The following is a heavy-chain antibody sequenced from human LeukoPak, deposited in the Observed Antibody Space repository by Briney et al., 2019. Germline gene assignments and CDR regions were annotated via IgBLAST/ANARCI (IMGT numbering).Heavy chain of an antibody. CDR3: ARVSISGSYSLFDY. Sequence: GGSLRLSCTASGFTFSSYSMNWVRQAPGKGLEWVSFITSSSSYIYYADSVKGRFTISRDNAKNSLYLQMNSLRAEDTAVYYCARVSISGSYSLFDYWGQGTLVTVS. V-gene: IGHV3-21*01. CDR2: ITSSSSYI. D-gene: IGHD3-10*01. J-gene: IGHJ4*02. CDR1: GFTFSSYS.